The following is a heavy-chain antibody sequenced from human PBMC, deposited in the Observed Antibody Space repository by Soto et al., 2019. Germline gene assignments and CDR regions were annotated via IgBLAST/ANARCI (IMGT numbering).Heavy chain of an antibody. CDR2: IFPNGNT. J-gene: IGHJ4*02. V-gene: IGHV4-4*07. CDR1: RGYVNTFH. D-gene: IGHD6-6*01. Sequence: PSETLSLTCTVSRGYVNTFHWSWVRQPAGKGLEWIGRIFPNGNTDYSPSLKSRVTLSVDTSKNQFSLKLSSVTAADTAVYYCARFPAAAPFDYWGQGTLVTVSS. CDR3: ARFPAAAPFDY.